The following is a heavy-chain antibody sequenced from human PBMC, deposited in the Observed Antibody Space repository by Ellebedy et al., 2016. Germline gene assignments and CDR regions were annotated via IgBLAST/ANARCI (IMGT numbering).Heavy chain of an antibody. Sequence: GGSLRLSCAASGFTFSDYYMTWIRQSPGKGLEWISYISLSGHTLYYGDSVEGRFTISRDNAKNSLYLQMSSLRAEDTAVYYCARRIAARPGYYYGMDVWGRGTTVTVSS. D-gene: IGHD6-6*01. CDR2: ISLSGHTL. CDR1: GFTFSDYY. J-gene: IGHJ6*02. V-gene: IGHV3-11*04. CDR3: ARRIAARPGYYYGMDV.